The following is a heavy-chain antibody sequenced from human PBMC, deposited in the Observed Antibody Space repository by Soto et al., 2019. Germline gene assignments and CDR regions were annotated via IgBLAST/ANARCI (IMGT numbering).Heavy chain of an antibody. V-gene: IGHV5-10-1*01. J-gene: IGHJ4*02. CDR2: IDPSDSYT. Sequence: PGESLKISCQGSGYMFIDYWISWVRQMPGKGLEWMGRIDPSDSYTRYSPPFQGQVSISVDKSSSAVFLQWSSLRASDTAIYYCARHSMGWGLPGGVDFWGQGTPVTVSS. D-gene: IGHD3-22*01. CDR3: ARHSMGWGLPGGVDF. CDR1: GYMFIDYW.